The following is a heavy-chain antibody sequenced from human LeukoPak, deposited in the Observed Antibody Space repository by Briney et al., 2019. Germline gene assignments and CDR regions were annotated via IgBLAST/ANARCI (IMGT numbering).Heavy chain of an antibody. V-gene: IGHV3-9*01. J-gene: IGHJ4*02. CDR2: ISWNSGSI. D-gene: IGHD6-19*01. CDR3: ARVGSGWSIDY. Sequence: GGSLRLDCAAAGFMVDDYAIHWVRQAPGEGLGWVSGISWNSGSIGYADSVKGRFTISRDNSKNTLYLQMNSLRAEDTAVYYCARVGSGWSIDYWGQGTLVTVSS. CDR1: GFMVDDYA.